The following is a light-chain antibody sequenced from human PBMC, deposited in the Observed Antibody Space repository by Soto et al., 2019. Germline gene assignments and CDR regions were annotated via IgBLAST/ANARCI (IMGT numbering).Light chain of an antibody. CDR2: KAS. CDR3: QQYNSYSSWA. Sequence: DIQMTQSPSTLSASVGDRVTITCRASQSISSWLAWYQQKPGKAPTLLIYKASTLESGVPSRFSGSGSGTEFSLTISSLQPDDFATYYCQQYNSYSSWAFGQGTKLEIK. CDR1: QSISSW. J-gene: IGKJ2*01. V-gene: IGKV1-5*03.